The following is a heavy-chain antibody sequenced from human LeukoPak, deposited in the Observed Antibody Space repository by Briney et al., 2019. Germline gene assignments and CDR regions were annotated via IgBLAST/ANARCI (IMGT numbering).Heavy chain of an antibody. D-gene: IGHD1-26*01. J-gene: IGHJ5*02. CDR2: INHSGST. Sequence: SETLSLTCAVYGGSFSGYYWSWIRQPPGKGLEWIGEINHSGSTNYNPSLKSRVTISVDTSKNQFSLKLSSVTAADTAVYYCTRESGPYCPFGHWGQGTLVAVTS. CDR1: GGSFSGYY. CDR3: TRESGPYCPFGH. V-gene: IGHV4-34*01.